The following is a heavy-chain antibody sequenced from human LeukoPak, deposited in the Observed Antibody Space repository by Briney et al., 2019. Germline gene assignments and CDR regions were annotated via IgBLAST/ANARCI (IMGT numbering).Heavy chain of an antibody. CDR3: ARECSGATTPLDY. V-gene: IGHV3-7*03. CDR2: IKQDGSEK. J-gene: IGHJ4*02. D-gene: IGHD1-26*01. Sequence: HPGGSLRLSCAASGFTFSSYWMSWVRQAPGKGLEWVANIKQDGSEKYYVDSVKGRFTISRDNAKNSLYLQMNSLRAEDTAVYYCARECSGATTPLDYWGQGTLVTVSS. CDR1: GFTFSSYW.